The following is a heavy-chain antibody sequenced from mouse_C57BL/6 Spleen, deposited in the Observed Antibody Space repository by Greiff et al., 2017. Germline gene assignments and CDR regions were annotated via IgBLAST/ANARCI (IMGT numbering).Heavy chain of an antibody. Sequence: VQLQQSGAELVRPGTSVKMSCKASGYTFTNYWIGWAKQRPGHGLEWIGDIYPGGGYTNYNEKFKGKATLTADKTSSTAYMQFSSLTSEDSAIYYCARENPGYFDYWGKGTTVTVSS. V-gene: IGHV1-63*01. CDR3: ARENPGYFDY. J-gene: IGHJ2*01. CDR1: GYTFTNYW. CDR2: IYPGGGYT.